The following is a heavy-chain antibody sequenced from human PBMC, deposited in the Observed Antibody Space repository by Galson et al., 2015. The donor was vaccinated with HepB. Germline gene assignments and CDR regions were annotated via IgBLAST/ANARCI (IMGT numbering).Heavy chain of an antibody. CDR1: AFTVSSNY. D-gene: IGHD6-13*01. CDR3: TGSLSSWYAPLTKTYYAMDV. CDR2: IYSGGTT. V-gene: IGHV3-66*02. Sequence: SLRLSCAASAFTVSSNYMTWVRQAPGKGLEWVSAIYSGGTTYYAGSVKGRFTVSRDTSKNTLYLQMSSLIPGDTAIYYCTGSLSSWYAPLTKTYYAMDVGGQGTTFTVSS. J-gene: IGHJ6*02.